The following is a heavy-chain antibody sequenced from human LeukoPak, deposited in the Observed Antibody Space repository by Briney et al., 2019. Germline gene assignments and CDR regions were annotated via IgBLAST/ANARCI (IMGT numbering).Heavy chain of an antibody. CDR2: ISSSGSTT. CDR1: GFTFSSYE. J-gene: IGHJ4*02. V-gene: IGHV3-48*03. D-gene: IGHD3-22*01. CDR3: ATGGYYLSY. Sequence: TGGSLRLSCAASGFTFSSYEMNWVRQAPGKGLEWFSYISSSGSTTYYADSVKGRFTISRDNAKNSLYLQMNSLRAEDTAVYYCATGGYYLSYWGQGTLVTVSS.